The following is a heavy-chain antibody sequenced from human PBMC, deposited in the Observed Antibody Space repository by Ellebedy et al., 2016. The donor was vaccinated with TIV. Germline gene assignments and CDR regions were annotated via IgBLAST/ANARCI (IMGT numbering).Heavy chain of an antibody. CDR1: GFTVSSNY. Sequence: GESLKISCAASGFTVSSNYMSWVRQAPGKGLEWVSVIYSGGSTYYADSVKGRFTISRDNSKNTLYLQMNSLRAEDTAVYYCARFIAVAGIDWFDPWGQGTLVTVSS. D-gene: IGHD6-19*01. CDR3: ARFIAVAGIDWFDP. CDR2: IYSGGST. V-gene: IGHV3-53*01. J-gene: IGHJ5*02.